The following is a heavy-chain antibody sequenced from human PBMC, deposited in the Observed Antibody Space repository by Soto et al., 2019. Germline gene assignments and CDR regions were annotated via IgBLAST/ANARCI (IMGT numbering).Heavy chain of an antibody. J-gene: IGHJ4*02. V-gene: IGHV3-23*01. CDR1: GFTFSSYA. D-gene: IGHD3-9*01. CDR2: ISGSGGST. Sequence: GGSLRLSCAASGFTFSSYAMSWVRQAPGKGLEWVSAISGSGGSTYYADSVKGRFTISRDNSKNTLYLQMNSLRAEDTAVYYCAKDFLLYYDILTGPSALYPYFDYWGQGTLVTVSS. CDR3: AKDFLLYYDILTGPSALYPYFDY.